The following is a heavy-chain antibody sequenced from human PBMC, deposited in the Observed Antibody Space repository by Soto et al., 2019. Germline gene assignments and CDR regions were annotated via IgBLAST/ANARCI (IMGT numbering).Heavy chain of an antibody. D-gene: IGHD2-15*01. J-gene: IGHJ3*02. CDR3: AKAGPRYCSGGSCYGAFDI. CDR1: GFTFSSYA. Sequence: GGSLRLSCAASGFTFSSYAMSWVRQAPGKGLEWVSAISGSGGSTYYADSVKGRFTISRDNSKNTLYLQMNSLRAEDTAVYYCAKAGPRYCSGGSCYGAFDIWGQGTMVTVSS. CDR2: ISGSGGST. V-gene: IGHV3-23*01.